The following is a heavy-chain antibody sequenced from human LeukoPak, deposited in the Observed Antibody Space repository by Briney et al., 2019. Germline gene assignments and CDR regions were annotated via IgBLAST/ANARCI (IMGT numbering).Heavy chain of an antibody. Sequence: PGGSLRLSCAASGFTFSSCWMSWVRQAPGKGLEWVANIKQDGSEKYYVDSVKGRFTISRDNAKNSLYLQMNSLRAEDTAVYYCARVGTHKPEYYDSSGYYGNYYMDVWGKGTTVTVSS. CDR2: IKQDGSEK. J-gene: IGHJ6*03. D-gene: IGHD3-22*01. V-gene: IGHV3-7*01. CDR3: ARVGTHKPEYYDSSGYYGNYYMDV. CDR1: GFTFSSCW.